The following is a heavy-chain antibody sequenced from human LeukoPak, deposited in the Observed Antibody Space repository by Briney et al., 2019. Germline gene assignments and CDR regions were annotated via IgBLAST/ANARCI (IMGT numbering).Heavy chain of an antibody. CDR3: ARGPLGYCTNGVCIK. V-gene: IGHV1-8*01. D-gene: IGHD2-8*01. CDR1: GYTFTSYD. CDR2: MNPNSGNT. J-gene: IGHJ4*02. Sequence: ASVKVSCKASGYTFTSYDINWVRQATGQGLEWMGWMNPNSGNTGYAHKFQGRVTMTRNTSISTAYMELSSLRSEDTAVYYCARGPLGYCTNGVCIKWGQGTLVTVSS.